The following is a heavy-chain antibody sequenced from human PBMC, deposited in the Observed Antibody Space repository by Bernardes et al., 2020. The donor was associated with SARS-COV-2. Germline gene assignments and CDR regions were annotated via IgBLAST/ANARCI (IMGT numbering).Heavy chain of an antibody. D-gene: IGHD3-9*01. Sequence: ASVKVSCKVSGYTLTELSMHWVRQAPGKGLEWMGGFDPDDGETIYAQKFQGRVTLTEDTSTDTAYMELSSLRAEDTAVYYCAKLFDIRGGTGLDPWGQGTLVTVSS. V-gene: IGHV1-24*01. CDR2: FDPDDGET. J-gene: IGHJ5*02. CDR1: GYTLTELS. CDR3: AKLFDIRGGTGLDP.